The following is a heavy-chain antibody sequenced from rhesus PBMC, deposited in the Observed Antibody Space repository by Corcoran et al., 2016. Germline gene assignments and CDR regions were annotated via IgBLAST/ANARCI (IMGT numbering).Heavy chain of an antibody. D-gene: IGHD3-34*01. CDR2: CDPEDGEA. V-gene: IGHV1-111*02. CDR3: ATGKGGVSL. Sequence: EVQLVQSGAEVKKPGASVKISCKASGYTFTDYYLHWVRQAPGKGLEWRGRCDPEDGEAIHEPKLQDRVTITADTSTDTAYMELSSLRSEDTAVYYCATGKGGVSLWGQGVLVTVSS. J-gene: IGHJ4*01. CDR1: GYTFTDYY.